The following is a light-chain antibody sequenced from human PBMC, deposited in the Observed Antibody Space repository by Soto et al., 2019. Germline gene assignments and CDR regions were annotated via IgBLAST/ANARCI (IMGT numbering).Light chain of an antibody. CDR3: QQYGSSPWT. J-gene: IGKJ1*01. CDR2: GAS. CDR1: QSASSRY. Sequence: EIVLTQSPGTLSLSPGERATLSCRAGQSASSRYLAWYQQKPGQAPRLLIYGASSRATGTPDRFSGSGSGTDFTLTISRLEPEDFPVYYCQQYGSSPWTFGHGTKVEIK. V-gene: IGKV3-20*01.